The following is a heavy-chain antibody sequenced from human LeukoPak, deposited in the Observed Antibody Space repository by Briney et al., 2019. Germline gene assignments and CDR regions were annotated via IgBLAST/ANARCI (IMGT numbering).Heavy chain of an antibody. J-gene: IGHJ4*02. CDR1: GFTFSRSS. D-gene: IGHD6-6*01. Sequence: GGSLRLSCAASGFTFSRSSMSWVRQAPGKGLEWVSSISTTSYIYYADSVKGRFAISRDNTKNSLYLQMNSLRAEDTAVYYCARVSSSGVYFFDYWGQGALITVSS. CDR2: ISTTSYI. V-gene: IGHV3-21*01. CDR3: ARVSSSGVYFFDY.